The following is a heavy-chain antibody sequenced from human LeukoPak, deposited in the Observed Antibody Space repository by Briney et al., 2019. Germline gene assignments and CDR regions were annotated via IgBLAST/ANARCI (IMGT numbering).Heavy chain of an antibody. V-gene: IGHV1-69*04. Sequence: SVTVSFKASGGTFSSYAISWVRQAPGQGLEWMGRIIPIPGIANYAQKFQGRVTITADKSTSTAYMELSSLRSEDTAVYYCAMRGYYFDYWGQGTLVTVSS. CDR2: IIPIPGIA. D-gene: IGHD3-16*01. J-gene: IGHJ4*02. CDR3: AMRGYYFDY. CDR1: GGTFSSYA.